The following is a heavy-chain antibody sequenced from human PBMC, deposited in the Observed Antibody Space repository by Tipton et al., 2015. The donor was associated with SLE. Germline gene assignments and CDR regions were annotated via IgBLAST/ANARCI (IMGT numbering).Heavy chain of an antibody. Sequence: TLSLTCTVSGGSISSGGYYWSCNRQHPGKGREWIGYIYYSGTTYYNPSLKSRVTISIATPKNHFSLKLSSAPAADTAVYYCARGARAFGYWGQGTLVTVSS. J-gene: IGHJ4*02. CDR2: IYYSGTT. D-gene: IGHD1-26*01. V-gene: IGHV4-31*03. CDR3: ARGARAFGY. CDR1: GGSISSGGYY.